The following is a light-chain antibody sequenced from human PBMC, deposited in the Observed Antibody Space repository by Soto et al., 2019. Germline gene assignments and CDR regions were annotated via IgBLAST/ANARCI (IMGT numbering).Light chain of an antibody. J-gene: IGKJ5*01. CDR2: GAS. CDR3: QQSYSSPTT. CDR1: QSIGKH. Sequence: IQMTQSPSSLSASVGDRVTITCRASQSIGKHLNWYQQKPGKAPKFLIYGASTLQSGVPSRFTGSGSGTDFTLTVNSLQPEDFATYYCQQSYSSPTTFGQGTRLEIK. V-gene: IGKV1-39*01.